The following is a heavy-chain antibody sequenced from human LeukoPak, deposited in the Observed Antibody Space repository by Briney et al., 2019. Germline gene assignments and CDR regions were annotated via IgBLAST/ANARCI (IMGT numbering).Heavy chain of an antibody. V-gene: IGHV4-4*07. CDR3: ARGEISTTPFDY. CDR2: FYINGNT. D-gene: IGHD5-24*01. CDR1: GFTFSSYS. J-gene: IGHJ4*02. Sequence: GSLRLSCAASGFTFSSYSMNWIRQSAGKGLEWIGRFYINGNTNYNPALRSRVTMSVDTSNNQFSLKLSSVTAADTAIYYCARGEISTTPFDYWGQGTLVTVSS.